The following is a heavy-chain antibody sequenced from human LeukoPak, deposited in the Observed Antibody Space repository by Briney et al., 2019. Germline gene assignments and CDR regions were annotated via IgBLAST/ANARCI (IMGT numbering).Heavy chain of an antibody. D-gene: IGHD5-24*01. V-gene: IGHV3-23*01. CDR1: GFTFSSYA. CDR2: ISGSGGST. Sequence: GGSLRLSCAVSGFTFSSYAMSWVRQAPGKGLEWVSAISGSGGSTYYADSVKGRFTISRDNSKNTLYLQMNSLRAEDTAVYYCAKGTERWLPQCSVDPWGQGTLVTVSS. J-gene: IGHJ5*02. CDR3: AKGTERWLPQCSVDP.